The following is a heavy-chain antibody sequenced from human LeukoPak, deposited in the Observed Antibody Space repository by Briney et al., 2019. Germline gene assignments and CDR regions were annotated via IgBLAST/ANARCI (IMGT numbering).Heavy chain of an antibody. Sequence: SETLSLTCTVSGGSIISSAYSWGWIRQPPGKGLEYIGNIYYSGSAYYNPSLKSRVTLSVDTSNNQFSLRLTSVTAADTAVYYCATLAGESWGQGTLVTVSS. V-gene: IGHV4-39*01. CDR2: IYYSGSA. CDR1: GGSIISSAYS. J-gene: IGHJ5*02. D-gene: IGHD1-26*01. CDR3: ATLAGES.